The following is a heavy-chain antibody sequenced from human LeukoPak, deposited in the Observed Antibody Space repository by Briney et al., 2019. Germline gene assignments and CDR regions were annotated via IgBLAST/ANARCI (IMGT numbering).Heavy chain of an antibody. Sequence: SETLSLTCTVSGGSISSYYWSWIRQPPGKGPEWIGFFYYSGSTNYNPSLKSRVTISVDTSKNQFSLKLSSVTAADTAVYYCARHMGSGSYCRYGMDVWGQGTTVTVSS. CDR1: GGSISSYY. CDR2: FYYSGST. V-gene: IGHV4-59*08. D-gene: IGHD3-10*01. CDR3: ARHMGSGSYCRYGMDV. J-gene: IGHJ6*01.